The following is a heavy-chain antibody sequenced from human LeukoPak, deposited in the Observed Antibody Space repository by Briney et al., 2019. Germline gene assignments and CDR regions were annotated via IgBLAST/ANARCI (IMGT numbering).Heavy chain of an antibody. CDR1: GFTFSSYW. Sequence: GGSLRLSCAASGFTFSSYWMSWVRQAPGKGLEGVANIKQDGSEKYYVDSVKGRFTISRDNAKNSLYLQMNSLRAEDTAVYYCARGRSGYSSGWYTAYYWGQGTLVTVSS. J-gene: IGHJ4*02. CDR2: IKQDGSEK. CDR3: ARGRSGYSSGWYTAYY. D-gene: IGHD6-19*01. V-gene: IGHV3-7*01.